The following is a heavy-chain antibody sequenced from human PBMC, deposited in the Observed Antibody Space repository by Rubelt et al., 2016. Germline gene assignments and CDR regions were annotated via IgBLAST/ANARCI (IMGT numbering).Heavy chain of an antibody. CDR3: AKDRGMIVVVITTD. V-gene: IGHV3-7*03. CDR2: QDGSEK. Sequence: QDGSEKDYVDSVKGRFTISRDNAKNSLYLQMNSLRAEDTAVYYCAKDRGMIVVVITTDWGQGTLVTVSS. J-gene: IGHJ4*02. D-gene: IGHD3-22*01.